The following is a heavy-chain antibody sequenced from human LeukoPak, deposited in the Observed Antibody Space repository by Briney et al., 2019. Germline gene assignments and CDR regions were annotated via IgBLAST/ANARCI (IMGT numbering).Heavy chain of an antibody. CDR3: ARANGIVGGYSWFDP. CDR2: IYHSGST. V-gene: IGHV4-30-2*02. CDR1: GGSISSGGYS. D-gene: IGHD1-26*01. Sequence: PSETLSLTCAVSGGSISSGGYSWRWIRQPPGKGLEWIGYIYHSGSTYYNPSLKSRVTISVDRSKNQFSLKLSSVTAADTAVYYCARANGIVGGYSWFDPWGQGTLVTVSS. J-gene: IGHJ5*02.